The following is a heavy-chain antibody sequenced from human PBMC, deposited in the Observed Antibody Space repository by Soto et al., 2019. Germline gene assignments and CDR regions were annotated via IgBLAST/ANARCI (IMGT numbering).Heavy chain of an antibody. CDR1: GYAFTSYC. CDR2: ISAYNGNT. J-gene: IGHJ5*02. Sequence: ASVKVSCKSSGYAFTSYCISWVRQAPGQGLECMGWISAYNGNTNYAQKLQGRVTMTTDTSTSTAYMELRSLRSDDTAVYYCAREVSSYYYDSSGRPRHWFDPWGQGTLVTVSS. D-gene: IGHD3-22*01. V-gene: IGHV1-18*01. CDR3: AREVSSYYYDSSGRPRHWFDP.